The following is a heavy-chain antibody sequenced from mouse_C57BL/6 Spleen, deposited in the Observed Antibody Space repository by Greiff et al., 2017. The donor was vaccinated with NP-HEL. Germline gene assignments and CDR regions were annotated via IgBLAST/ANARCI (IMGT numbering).Heavy chain of an antibody. J-gene: IGHJ4*01. CDR2: ISSGSSTI. CDR1: GFTFSDYG. V-gene: IGHV5-17*01. D-gene: IGHD3-1*01. CDR3: AREASWAGMDY. Sequence: EVKLMESGGGLVKPGGSLKLSCAASGFTFSDYGMHWVRQAPEKGLEWVAYISSGSSTIYYADTVKGRFTISRDNAKNTLFLQMTSLRSEDTAMYYCAREASWAGMDYWGQGTSVTVSS.